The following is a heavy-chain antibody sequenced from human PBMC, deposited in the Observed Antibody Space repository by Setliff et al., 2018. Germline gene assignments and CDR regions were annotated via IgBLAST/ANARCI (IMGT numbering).Heavy chain of an antibody. V-gene: IGHV4-39*07. D-gene: IGHD7-27*01. CDR2: ISYSGGV. J-gene: IGHJ4*02. CDR3: ARFGPLDLTGDWAFDN. CDR1: GVTIGGNNYYY. Sequence: SETLSLTCSLSGVTIGGNNYYYWAWIRQPPGKGLEWIGTISYSGGVFYNPSLKSRVTISVDTPNNQFSLKLSSVTAADTAVYYCARFGPLDLTGDWAFDNWGQGTLGTGSS.